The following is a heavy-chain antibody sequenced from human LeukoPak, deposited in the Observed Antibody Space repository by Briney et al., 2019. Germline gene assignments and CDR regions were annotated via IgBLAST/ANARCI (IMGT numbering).Heavy chain of an antibody. CDR3: IPSI. Sequence: GGSLRLSCAASGFTFSSYGMHWVRQAPGKGLEWVANIKPDGSETYYVDSVKGRFIISRDHAKNSVYLQMNSLRAEDTAVYYCIPSIGGQGILVTVSS. D-gene: IGHD2/OR15-2a*01. V-gene: IGHV3-7*01. CDR2: IKPDGSET. CDR1: GFTFSSYG. J-gene: IGHJ4*02.